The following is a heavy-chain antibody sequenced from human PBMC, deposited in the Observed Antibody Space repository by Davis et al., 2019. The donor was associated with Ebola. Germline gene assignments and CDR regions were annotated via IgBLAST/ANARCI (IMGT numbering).Heavy chain of an antibody. CDR2: IHYLGNT. D-gene: IGHD4-17*01. Sequence: MPSETLSPTFTVLGGPTNNYFWSWIRKPPGKGLEWIGNIHYLGNTNYTPPLKSRVTMSVDTSKNQFSLKLSSVTAADTAVYYCERGNYGDYSVLYYYNMDVWGQGTTVTVSS. CDR3: ERGNYGDYSVLYYYNMDV. CDR1: GGPTNNYF. V-gene: IGHV4-59*01. J-gene: IGHJ6*02.